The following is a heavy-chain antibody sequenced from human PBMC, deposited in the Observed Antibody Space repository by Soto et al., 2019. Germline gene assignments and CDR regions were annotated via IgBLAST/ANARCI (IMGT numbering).Heavy chain of an antibody. Sequence: PSETLSLTCTVSGGSISSGGYYWSWIRQHPGKGLEWIGYIYYSGSTYYNPSLKSRVTISVDTSKNQFSLKLSSVTAADTAVYYCAREDNWNYSFGYWGQGTLVTGSS. CDR1: GGSISSGGYY. D-gene: IGHD1-7*01. V-gene: IGHV4-31*03. CDR3: AREDNWNYSFGY. CDR2: IYYSGST. J-gene: IGHJ4*02.